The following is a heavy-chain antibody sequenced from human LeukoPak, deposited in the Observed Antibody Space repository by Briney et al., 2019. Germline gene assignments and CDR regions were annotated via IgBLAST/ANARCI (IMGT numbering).Heavy chain of an antibody. CDR2: ISGSGGST. CDR3: AKDKPDWYSGSYYDY. CDR1: GFTFSSYA. Sequence: GGSLRLSCAASGFTFSSYAMSWVRQAPGKGLEWVSAISGSGGSTYYADSVKGRFTISRDNSKNTWYLQMNSLRAEDTAVYYCAKDKPDWYSGSYYDYWGQGTLVTVSS. D-gene: IGHD1-26*01. J-gene: IGHJ4*02. V-gene: IGHV3-23*01.